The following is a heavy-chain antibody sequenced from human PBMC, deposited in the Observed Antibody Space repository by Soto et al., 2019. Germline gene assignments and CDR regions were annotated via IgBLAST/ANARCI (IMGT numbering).Heavy chain of an antibody. Sequence: QVQLQQWGAGLLKPSETLSLTCAVYGGSFSGYYWSWIRQPPGKGLEWIGEINHSGSTNYNPPLKSRVTISVDTSKNQFSLKPSSVTAADTAVYYCARGRRASGYGMDVWGQGTTVTVSS. CDR2: INHSGST. CDR1: GGSFSGYY. J-gene: IGHJ6*02. D-gene: IGHD1-26*01. CDR3: ARGRRASGYGMDV. V-gene: IGHV4-34*01.